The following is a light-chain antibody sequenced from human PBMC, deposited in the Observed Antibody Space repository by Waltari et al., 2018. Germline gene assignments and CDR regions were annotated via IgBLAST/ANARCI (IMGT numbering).Light chain of an antibody. J-gene: IGLJ2*01. Sequence: QSVLSQPPSASGTPGEPITISCSGSNSNIGAHDVYWFQQFPATAPRLLIFDTTERPSGVPGRFSGSKSGTSASLAISGLRSEDEADYFCAAWDASLTVIFGGGTQVTVL. CDR1: NSNIGAHD. CDR3: AAWDASLTVI. CDR2: DTT. V-gene: IGLV1-47*01.